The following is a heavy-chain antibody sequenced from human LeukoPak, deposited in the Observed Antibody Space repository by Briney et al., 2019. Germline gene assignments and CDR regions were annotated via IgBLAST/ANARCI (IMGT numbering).Heavy chain of an antibody. CDR3: AINRETLWSGYAVIDY. CDR1: GFTFSSYA. CDR2: ISGSGGST. Sequence: GGSLRLFCGASGFTFSSYAMSWVRQAPGKGLEWVSAISGSGGSTYYADSVKGRFTISRDNSKNTLYLQMNSLRAEDTAVHYCAINRETLWSGYAVIDYWGQGTLFTVSS. V-gene: IGHV3-23*01. D-gene: IGHD3-3*01. J-gene: IGHJ4*02.